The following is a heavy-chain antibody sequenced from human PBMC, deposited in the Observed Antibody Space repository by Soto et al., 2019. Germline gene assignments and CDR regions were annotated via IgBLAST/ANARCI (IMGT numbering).Heavy chain of an antibody. V-gene: IGHV3-30*03. CDR1: GFTFSSYG. D-gene: IGHD4-17*01. CDR3: AMNPDYGDYNDAFDI. J-gene: IGHJ3*02. Sequence: QVQLVESGGGVVQPGRSLRLSCAASGFTFSSYGMHWVRQAPGKGLEWVAVISYDGSNKYYADSVKGRFTISRDNSKNTLYLQMNSLRAEDTAVYYCAMNPDYGDYNDAFDIWGQGTMVTVSS. CDR2: ISYDGSNK.